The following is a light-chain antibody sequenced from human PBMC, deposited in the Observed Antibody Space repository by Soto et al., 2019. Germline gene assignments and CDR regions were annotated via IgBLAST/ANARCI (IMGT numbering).Light chain of an antibody. J-gene: IGLJ1*01. CDR2: EVS. CDR3: SSYTSSSTYV. CDR1: SSDVGGYNY. V-gene: IGLV2-14*01. Sequence: QSALTQPASVSGSPGHSITISCTGNSSDVGGYNYVSWYQQHPGKAPKLMIYEVSNRPSGVSNRFSGSKSGNTASLTISVLQAEDEADYYCSSYTSSSTYVFGPGTKVTVL.